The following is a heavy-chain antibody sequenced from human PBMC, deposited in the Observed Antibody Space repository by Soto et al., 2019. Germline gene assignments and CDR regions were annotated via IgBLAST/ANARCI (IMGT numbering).Heavy chain of an antibody. V-gene: IGHV4-34*01. CDR1: GGSFSCYY. CDR2: INHSGST. CDR3: ARDPRGAAAGTGDY. Sequence: PSETLSLTCAVYGGSFSCYYWSWIRQPPGKGLEWIGEINHSGSTNYNPSLKSRVTISVDTSKNQFSLKLSSVTAADTAVYYCARDPRGAAAGTGDYWGQGTLVT. J-gene: IGHJ4*02. D-gene: IGHD6-13*01.